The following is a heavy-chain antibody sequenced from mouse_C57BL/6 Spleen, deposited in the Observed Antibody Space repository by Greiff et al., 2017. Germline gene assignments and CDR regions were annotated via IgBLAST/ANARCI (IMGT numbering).Heavy chain of an antibody. J-gene: IGHJ4*01. Sequence: EVKLVESGGGLVQPGGSLKLSCAASGFTFSDYGMAWVRQAPRKGPEWVAFISNLAYSIYYADTVTGRFTISRENAKNTLYLEMSSLRSEDTAMYYCARHGDYDYDRDAMDYWGQGTSVTVSS. CDR3: ARHGDYDYDRDAMDY. CDR1: GFTFSDYG. CDR2: ISNLAYSI. V-gene: IGHV5-15*01. D-gene: IGHD2-4*01.